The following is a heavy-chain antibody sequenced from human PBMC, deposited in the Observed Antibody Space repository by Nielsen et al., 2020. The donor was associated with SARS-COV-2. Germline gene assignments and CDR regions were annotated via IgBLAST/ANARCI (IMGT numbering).Heavy chain of an antibody. CDR1: GFTFSSYW. V-gene: IGHV3-7*03. CDR3: ARGPYIGDYVESFDI. CDR2: IKQDGSEK. D-gene: IGHD4-17*01. Sequence: GGSLRLSCAASGFTFSSYWMSWVRQAPGKGLEWVANIKQDGSEKYYVDSVKGRFTISRDSAKNSLYLQMNSLRAEDTAVYYCARGPYIGDYVESFDIWGQGTLVTVSS. J-gene: IGHJ3*02.